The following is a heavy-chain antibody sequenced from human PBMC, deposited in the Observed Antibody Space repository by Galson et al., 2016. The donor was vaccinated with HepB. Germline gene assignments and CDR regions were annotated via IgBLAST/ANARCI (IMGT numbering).Heavy chain of an antibody. J-gene: IGHJ4*02. V-gene: IGHV3-33*06. CDR1: AFTFSTYG. Sequence: SLRLSCAASAFTFSTYGMHWVRQAPGKGLEWVAGIWTGGSNKYYGDSVKGRFTISRDNAKNTLYLQMNSLRAEDTAVYYCAKSQGGVWSYSLDYWGQGTLVTVSS. CDR2: IWTGGSNK. D-gene: IGHD6-19*01. CDR3: AKSQGGVWSYSLDY.